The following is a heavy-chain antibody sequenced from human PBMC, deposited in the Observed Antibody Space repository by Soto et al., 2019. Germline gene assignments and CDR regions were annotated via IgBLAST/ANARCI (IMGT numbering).Heavy chain of an antibody. J-gene: IGHJ6*02. CDR3: ARVGDIVVVPAATLFAGMDV. Sequence: SVKVSCKASGDTFSSSGISWVRQAPGQGLEWMGGVIPIFETANYAQKFQGRVTITADASTSTAYMELSSLTSEDTAVYYCARVGDIVVVPAATLFAGMDVWGQGTTVTVSS. V-gene: IGHV1-69*13. CDR1: GDTFSSSG. CDR2: VIPIFETA. D-gene: IGHD2-2*01.